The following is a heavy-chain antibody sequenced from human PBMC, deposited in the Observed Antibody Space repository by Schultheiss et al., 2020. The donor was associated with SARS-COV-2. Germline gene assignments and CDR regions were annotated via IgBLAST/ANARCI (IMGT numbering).Heavy chain of an antibody. CDR3: ARGGTAWAYYYYGMDV. J-gene: IGHJ6*02. Sequence: ASVKVSCKASGYTFTGYYMHWVRQAPGQGLEWMGWINPNSGGTDYAQKFQGWVTMTRDTSISTAYMELRSLRSDDTAVYYCARGGTAWAYYYYGMDVWGQGTTVTVSS. V-gene: IGHV1-2*04. D-gene: IGHD2-21*02. CDR1: GYTFTGYY. CDR2: INPNSGGT.